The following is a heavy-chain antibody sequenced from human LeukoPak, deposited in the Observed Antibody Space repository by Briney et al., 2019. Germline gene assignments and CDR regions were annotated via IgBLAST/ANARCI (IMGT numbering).Heavy chain of an antibody. CDR2: ISWNSGNI. CDR3: AKATCSGGNCYSTAFDI. V-gene: IGHV3-9*03. J-gene: IGHJ3*02. CDR1: GFSFEEYA. D-gene: IGHD2-15*01. Sequence: PGGSLRLSCAASGFSFEEYAMHWVRQAPGKGLERVSGISWNSGNIAYADSVKGRFTISRDNAKNSLYLQMNSLRAEDMALYYCAKATCSGGNCYSTAFDIWGQGTVVTVSS.